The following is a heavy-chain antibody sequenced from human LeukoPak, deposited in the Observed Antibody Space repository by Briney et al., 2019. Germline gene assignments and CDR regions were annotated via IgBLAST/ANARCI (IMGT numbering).Heavy chain of an antibody. CDR3: AKHSGSYSIDY. J-gene: IGHJ4*02. D-gene: IGHD1-26*01. V-gene: IGHV3-30*18. CDR1: GFTFSSYG. Sequence: GRSLRLSCAASGFTFSSYGMHWVRQAPGKGLEWVAVISYDGSNKCYADSVKGRFTISRDNSKNTLYLQMNSLRPEDTAVYYCAKHSGSYSIDYWGQGTLVTVSS. CDR2: ISYDGSNK.